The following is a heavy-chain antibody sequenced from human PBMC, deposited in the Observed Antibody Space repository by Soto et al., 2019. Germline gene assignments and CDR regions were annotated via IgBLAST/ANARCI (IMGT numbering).Heavy chain of an antibody. D-gene: IGHD1-26*01. Sequence: QVQLMQSGAEVRKPGASVRLSCETSGYNFNQYYSHWVRQAPGQGLEWMGIINLRGGTTEYAPKFRGRVTVTGDTSTKTAYMELRSLRSEDTAMYFCARGPEDSDVPRWDYWGQGTLVTVSS. V-gene: IGHV1-46*02. CDR3: ARGPEDSDVPRWDY. CDR2: INLRGGTT. CDR1: GYNFNQYY. J-gene: IGHJ4*02.